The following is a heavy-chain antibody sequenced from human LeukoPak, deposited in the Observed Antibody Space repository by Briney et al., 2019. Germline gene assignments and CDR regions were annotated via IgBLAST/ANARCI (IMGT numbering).Heavy chain of an antibody. V-gene: IGHV3-48*04. CDR2: AGFSGSSV. CDR3: ARGHYGLDY. J-gene: IGHJ4*02. CDR1: GFTFSTYN. Sequence: GGSLRLSCAASGFTFSTYNMIWVRQAPGKGLEWVSYAGFSGSSVYYAESMKGRFTISRDNAKNSLYLQMNSLRAEDTAVYYCARGHYGLDYWGQGTLVTVSS. D-gene: IGHD3-10*01.